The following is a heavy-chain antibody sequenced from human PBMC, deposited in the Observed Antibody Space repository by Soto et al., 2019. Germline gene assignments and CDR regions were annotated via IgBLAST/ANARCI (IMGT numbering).Heavy chain of an antibody. D-gene: IGHD3-9*01. J-gene: IGHJ5*02. CDR2: TSYDGTNK. CDR3: VGAAMWTGKGFEA. CDR1: GFSFSSYT. V-gene: IGHV3-30*04. Sequence: QVQLVGSGGGVVQPGRSLRLSCAASGFSFSSYTMHWVRQTPGRGLQWVAVTSYDGTNKYYADSVRGRFTISRDNSNSTLYLQMNNLRADDTAVYYCVGAAMWTGKGFEAWGQGTLLTVSS.